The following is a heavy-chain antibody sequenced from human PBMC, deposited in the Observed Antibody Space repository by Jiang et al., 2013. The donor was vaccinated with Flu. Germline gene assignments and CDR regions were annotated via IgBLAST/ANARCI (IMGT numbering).Heavy chain of an antibody. Sequence: VQLLESGGGVVQPGRPLRLSCAASGFTFSNYGMHWVRQAPGKGLEWVAVIWYDGSNKYYADSVKGRFTISRDNSKNTLYLQMNSLRVEDTAVYYCVRGRSHGVDPSGGWGQGTLVTVSS. CDR2: IWYDGSNK. CDR3: VRGRSHGVDPSGG. D-gene: IGHD3-10*01. V-gene: IGHV3-33*01. J-gene: IGHJ4*02. CDR1: GFTFSNYG.